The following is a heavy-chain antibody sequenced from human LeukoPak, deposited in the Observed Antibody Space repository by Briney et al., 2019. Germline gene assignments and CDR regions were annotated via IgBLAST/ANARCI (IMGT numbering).Heavy chain of an antibody. CDR1: GGSISSYY. CDR2: IYYSGST. J-gene: IGHJ4*02. CDR3: ARRRWLQKLLDY. V-gene: IGHV4-59*12. D-gene: IGHD5-24*01. Sequence: SETLSLTCTVSGGSISSYYWSWIRQPPGKGLEWIGYIYYSGSTNYNPSLKSRVTISVDTSKNQFSLKLSSVTAADTAVYYCARRRWLQKLLDYWGQGTLVTVSS.